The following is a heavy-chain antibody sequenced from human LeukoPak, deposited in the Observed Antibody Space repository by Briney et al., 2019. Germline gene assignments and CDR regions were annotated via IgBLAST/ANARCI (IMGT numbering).Heavy chain of an antibody. CDR2: ISSSGDTI. CDR1: RISISDYY. J-gene: IGHJ5*02. V-gene: IGHV3-11*01. CDR3: VVQAGLTYYDISFDA. Sequence: GGSLRLSCAASRISISDYYMSWIRQAPGKGLEWVSCISSSGDTIDYADSVKSRFTISRDNARNSLHLQMNSLRVEDTAVYYCVVQAGLTYYDISFDAWGQGTLVTVSS. D-gene: IGHD3-9*01.